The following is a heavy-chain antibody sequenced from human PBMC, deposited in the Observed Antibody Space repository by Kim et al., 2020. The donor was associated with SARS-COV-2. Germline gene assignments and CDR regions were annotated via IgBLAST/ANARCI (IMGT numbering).Heavy chain of an antibody. J-gene: IGHJ4*02. Sequence: SETLSLTCTVSGGSISSSSYYWGWIRQPPGKGLVWIGSIYYSGSTYYNPSLKSRVTISVDTSKNQFSLKLSSVTAADTAVYYCASSYYGSSGWSYWGQGTLVTVSS. V-gene: IGHV4-39*01. CDR1: GGSISSSSYY. CDR3: ASSYYGSSGWSY. D-gene: IGHD3-22*01. CDR2: IYYSGST.